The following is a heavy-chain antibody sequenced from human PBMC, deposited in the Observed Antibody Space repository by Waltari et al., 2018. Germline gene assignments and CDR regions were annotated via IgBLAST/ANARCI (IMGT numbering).Heavy chain of an antibody. D-gene: IGHD6-13*01. CDR2: ISGSGGST. J-gene: IGHJ4*02. CDR1: GFTFSSYA. Sequence: EVQLLESGGGLVQPGGSLRLSCAASGFTFSSYAMSWVRRAPGKGLEWVSAISGSGGSTYYADSVKGRFTISRDNSKNTLYLQMNSLRAEDTAVYYCAKLPGSSSWYWDYWGQGTLVTVSS. V-gene: IGHV3-23*01. CDR3: AKLPGSSSWYWDY.